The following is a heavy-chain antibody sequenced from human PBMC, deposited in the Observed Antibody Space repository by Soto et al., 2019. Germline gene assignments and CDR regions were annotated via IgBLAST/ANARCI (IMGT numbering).Heavy chain of an antibody. D-gene: IGHD5-12*01. CDR1: GYSFANYW. V-gene: IGHV5-51*01. Sequence: EVQLVQSGAEVKKPGESLKISCKGSGYSFANYWIGWVRQMPGKGLEWMALIFPGDSHTRYSPSLHGQVTISVDKSISPADLQWSSQNASDAAMYYSAKHGYSGYGAFSDWGQGTRVTVSS. J-gene: IGHJ4*02. CDR3: AKHGYSGYGAFSD. CDR2: IFPGDSHT.